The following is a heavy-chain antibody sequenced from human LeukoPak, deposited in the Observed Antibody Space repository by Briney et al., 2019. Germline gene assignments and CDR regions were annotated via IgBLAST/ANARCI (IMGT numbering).Heavy chain of an antibody. CDR1: GYTFNTYG. D-gene: IGHD5-18*01. Sequence: ASVKVSCKSSGYTFNTYGITWVRQAPGQGLEWMGWISGYNVNTNYAQKFQGRVTMTSDTSTSTAYMELRSLRSDDTAVYYYARGDTAMVQTSFDYWGQGTLVTVSS. V-gene: IGHV1-18*01. CDR3: ARGDTAMVQTSFDY. CDR2: ISGYNVNT. J-gene: IGHJ4*02.